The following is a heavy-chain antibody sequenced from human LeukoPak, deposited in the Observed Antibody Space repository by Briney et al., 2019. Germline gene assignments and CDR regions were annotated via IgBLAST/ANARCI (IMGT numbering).Heavy chain of an antibody. D-gene: IGHD5-18*01. Sequence: SETPSLTCTVSGGSISTYYWNWIRQSPGKGLECIGHIYYSGSTNYNPSLKSRVTISVDTSKNQFSLRLSSVTAADTAVYSCARQGYTYGPFDYWGQGTLVTVSS. J-gene: IGHJ4*02. CDR3: ARQGYTYGPFDY. V-gene: IGHV4-59*08. CDR1: GGSISTYY. CDR2: IYYSGST.